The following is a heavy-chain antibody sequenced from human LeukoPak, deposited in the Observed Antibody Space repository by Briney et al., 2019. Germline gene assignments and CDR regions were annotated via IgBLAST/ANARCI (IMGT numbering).Heavy chain of an antibody. D-gene: IGHD5-18*01. Sequence: GASVKPSCKASGYTFTSYGINWVRQAPGKGLEWMGCITPYNNNAKYAQKFQGGVTITTDTSTDIAYMDLSSLGSDDTAMYYCARDLIYDNTGSARDTNDAFDIWGQGTMLIVSS. CDR2: ITPYNNNA. J-gene: IGHJ3*02. V-gene: IGHV1-18*04. CDR1: GYTFTSYG. CDR3: ARDLIYDNTGSARDTNDAFDI.